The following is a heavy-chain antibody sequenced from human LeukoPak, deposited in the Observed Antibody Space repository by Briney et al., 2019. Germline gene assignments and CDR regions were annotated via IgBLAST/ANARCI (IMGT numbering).Heavy chain of an antibody. CDR2: IYSGGNT. J-gene: IGHJ4*02. CDR1: GFTVSSNY. CDR3: ARVLWSGDYPRFDY. Sequence: GGSLRLSCAASGFTVSSNYMNWVRQAPGKGLEWVSIIYSGGNTYYADSVKGRFSISRDNSKNKLQLQMNSLGAEDTAVYYCARVLWSGDYPRFDYWGQGTLVTVSS. V-gene: IGHV3-53*01. D-gene: IGHD4-17*01.